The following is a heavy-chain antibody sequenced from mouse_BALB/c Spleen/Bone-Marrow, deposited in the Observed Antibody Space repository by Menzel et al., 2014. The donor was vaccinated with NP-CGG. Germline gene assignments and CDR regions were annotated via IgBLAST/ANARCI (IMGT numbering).Heavy chain of an antibody. CDR3: ARDDGYYIRNAMDY. J-gene: IGHJ4*01. Sequence: EVKLQESGGGLVQPGGSRKLSCAASGFTLSSFGMHWVRQAPERGLEWVAYISSGTSTIYYADTVKGRFTISRDNPKNTLFLQMTSLRSEDTAMYYCARDDGYYIRNAMDYWGQGTSVTVSS. D-gene: IGHD2-3*01. V-gene: IGHV5-17*02. CDR2: ISSGTSTI. CDR1: GFTLSSFG.